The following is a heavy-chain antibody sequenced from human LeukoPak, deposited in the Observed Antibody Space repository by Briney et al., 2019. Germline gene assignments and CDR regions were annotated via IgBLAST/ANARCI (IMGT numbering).Heavy chain of an antibody. V-gene: IGHV3-49*03. CDR1: GFTFGDYA. CDR2: IRSKAYGGTT. J-gene: IGHJ6*02. Sequence: PGGSLRLSCTASGFTFGDYAMSWFRQAPGKGLEWVGFIRSKAYGGTTEYAASVKGRFTISRDDSKSIAYLQMNSLKTEDTAVYYCARAQWYCSSTSCPHYYYYGVDVWGQGTTVTVSS. D-gene: IGHD2-2*01. CDR3: ARAQWYCSSTSCPHYYYYGVDV.